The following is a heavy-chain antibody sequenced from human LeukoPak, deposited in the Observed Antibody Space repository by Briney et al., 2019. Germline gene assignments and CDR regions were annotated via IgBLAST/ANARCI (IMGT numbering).Heavy chain of an antibody. CDR2: IYYSGST. CDR1: GGSISSYY. CDR3: ARDVSTTRPDWYFDL. D-gene: IGHD1-1*01. J-gene: IGHJ2*01. Sequence: SETLSLTCTVSGGSISSYYWSWIRQPPGKGLEWIGNIYYSGSTNYSPSLKSRVTISVDTSKNQFSLKLSSVTAADTAVYYCARDVSTTRPDWYFDLWGRGTLVTVSS. V-gene: IGHV4-59*01.